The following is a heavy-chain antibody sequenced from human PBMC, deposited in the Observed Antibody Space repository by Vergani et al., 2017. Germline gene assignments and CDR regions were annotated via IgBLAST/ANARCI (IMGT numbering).Heavy chain of an antibody. CDR3: ARGLSSSRPYYYYYMDV. CDR1: GDSISSGVYY. J-gene: IGHJ6*03. CDR2: INHSGST. Sequence: QVQLQESGPGLVKPSQTLSLTCSVSGDSISSGVYYWSWIRQPPGKGLEWIGEINHSGSTNYNPSLKSRVTISVDTSKNQFSLKLSSVTAADTAVYYCARGLSSSRPYYYYYMDVWGKGTTVTVSS. V-gene: IGHV4-39*07. D-gene: IGHD6-6*01.